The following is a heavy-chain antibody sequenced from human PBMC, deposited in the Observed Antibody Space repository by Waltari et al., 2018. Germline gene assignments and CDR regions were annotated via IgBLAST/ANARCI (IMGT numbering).Heavy chain of an antibody. J-gene: IGHJ4*02. V-gene: IGHV4-38-2*02. CDR3: ATIAVPGRDLDF. Sequence: QVQLQESGPGLVKPSETLSLTCSVSNYSISSGNNWSWVRQPPGKGLEWIGSISHGGTTYYTPSLLSRVTISVDTPKNQFSLRLTTVTAADTAVYYCATIAVPGRDLDFWGQGTLVTVSS. CDR1: NYSISSGNN. CDR2: ISHGGTT. D-gene: IGHD6-19*01.